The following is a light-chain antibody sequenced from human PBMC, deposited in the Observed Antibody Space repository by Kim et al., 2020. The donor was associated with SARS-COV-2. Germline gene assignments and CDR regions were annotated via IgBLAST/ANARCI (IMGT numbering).Light chain of an antibody. CDR1: QSVKTN. CDR3: QQYHDWLWT. Sequence: EIVITQSPAIVSVSPGERVTLSCRASQSVKTNLAWFRQNPGQAPRLLIYNAASRATGIPARFSGSGSGTEFTLTISRLQSEDFALYYCQQYHDWLWTFGQGTKVDIK. J-gene: IGKJ1*01. CDR2: NAA. V-gene: IGKV3-15*01.